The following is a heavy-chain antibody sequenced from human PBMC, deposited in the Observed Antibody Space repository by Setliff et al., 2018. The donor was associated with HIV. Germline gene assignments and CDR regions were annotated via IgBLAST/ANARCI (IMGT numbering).Heavy chain of an antibody. CDR1: GFTFRSYW. CDR3: AKFRNRDLDY. J-gene: IGHJ4*02. Sequence: GGSLRLSCAASGFTFRSYWMSWVRQAPGKGLESLAIISTDGSNKQYLNSVRGRFTISRDNAKNSLFLQMDNLRVEDTGIYFCAKFRNRDLDYWGQGTPVTVSS. D-gene: IGHD1-1*01. CDR2: ISTDGSNK. V-gene: IGHV3-7*01.